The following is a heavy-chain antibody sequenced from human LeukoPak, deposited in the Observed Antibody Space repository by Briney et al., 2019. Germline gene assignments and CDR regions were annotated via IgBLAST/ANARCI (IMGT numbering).Heavy chain of an antibody. V-gene: IGHV3-23*01. J-gene: IGHJ4*02. CDR1: GFTFSSYA. D-gene: IGHD5-24*01. CDR2: ISGSGGST. CDR3: AKYFERWLQPSFFDY. Sequence: SGGSLRLSCAASGFTFSSYAMSWVRQAPGKGLEWVSAISGSGGSTCYADSVKGRFTISRDNSKNTLYLQMNSLRAEDTAVYYCAKYFERWLQPSFFDYWGQGALVTVSS.